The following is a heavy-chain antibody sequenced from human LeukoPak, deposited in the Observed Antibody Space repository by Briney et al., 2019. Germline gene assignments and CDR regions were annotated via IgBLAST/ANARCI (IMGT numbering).Heavy chain of an antibody. D-gene: IGHD6-6*01. V-gene: IGHV4-34*01. CDR2: INHSGST. J-gene: IGHJ5*02. Sequence: PSETLSLTCAVSGGSISSGGYSWSWIRQPPGKGLEWIGEINHSGSTNYNPSLKSRVTISVDTSKNQFSLKLSSVTAADTAVYYCARSSLVNRRFDPWGQGTLVTVSS. CDR3: ARSSLVNRRFDP. CDR1: GGSISSGGYS.